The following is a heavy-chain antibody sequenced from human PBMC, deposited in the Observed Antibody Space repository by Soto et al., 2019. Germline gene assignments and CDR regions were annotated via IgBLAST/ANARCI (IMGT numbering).Heavy chain of an antibody. V-gene: IGHV5-10-1*01. D-gene: IGHD3-3*01. CDR2: IDPSDSYT. J-gene: IGHJ6*02. CDR3: ARRSPRYDFWSGYYTGGMDV. CDR1: GYSFTSYW. Sequence: GESLKISCKGSGYSFTSYWISWVRQMPGKGLEWMGRIDPSDSYTNYSPSFQGHVTISADKSISTAYLQWSSLKASDTAMYYCARRSPRYDFWSGYYTGGMDVWGQGTTVTSP.